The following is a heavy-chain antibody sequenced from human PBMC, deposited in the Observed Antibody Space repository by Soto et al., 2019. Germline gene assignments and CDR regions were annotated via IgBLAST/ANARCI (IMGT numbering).Heavy chain of an antibody. J-gene: IGHJ3*02. D-gene: IGHD2-2*01. CDR3: AADRVEKAFDI. CDR1: TFTVSV. Sequence: TFTVSVSLGVIKARGQRLEWIGWIVVGSGNTNYAQKFQERVTITRDMSTSTAYMELSSLRSEDMAVYYCAADRVEKAFDIWGQGTMVTVSS. CDR2: IVVGSGNT. V-gene: IGHV1-58*01.